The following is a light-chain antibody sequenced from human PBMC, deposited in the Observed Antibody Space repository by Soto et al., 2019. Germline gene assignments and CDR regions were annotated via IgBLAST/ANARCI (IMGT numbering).Light chain of an antibody. J-gene: IGKJ4*01. CDR1: QDISNY. CDR3: QPYDNLPLT. V-gene: IGKV1-33*01. CDR2: DAS. Sequence: DIQMTQSPSSLSASVGDRVTITCQASQDISNYLNWYQQKPGKAPKLLIYDASNLETGVPSRFSGSGSGTDFTFTISSLQPEGIATYYCQPYDNLPLTLGGGTKVDIK.